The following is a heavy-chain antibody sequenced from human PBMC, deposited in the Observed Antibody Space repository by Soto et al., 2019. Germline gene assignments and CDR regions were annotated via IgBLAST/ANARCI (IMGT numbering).Heavy chain of an antibody. Sequence: PSETLSLTCTVSGGSISSGGYYWSWIRQHPGKGLEWIGYIYYSGSTYYNPSLKSRVTISVDTSKNQFSLKLSSVTAADTAVYYCASNEGGPTVTTLYYFDYRGQGTLVTVSS. D-gene: IGHD4-17*01. CDR1: GGSISSGGYY. V-gene: IGHV4-31*03. CDR2: IYYSGST. J-gene: IGHJ4*02. CDR3: ASNEGGPTVTTLYYFDY.